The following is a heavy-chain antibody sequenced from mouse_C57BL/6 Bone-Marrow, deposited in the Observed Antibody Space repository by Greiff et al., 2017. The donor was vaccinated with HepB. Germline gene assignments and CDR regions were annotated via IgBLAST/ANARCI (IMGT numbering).Heavy chain of an antibody. J-gene: IGHJ3*01. CDR2: ISSGSSTI. CDR1: GFTFSDYG. Sequence: EVKVEESGGGLVKPGGSLKLSCAASGFTFSDYGMHWVRQAPEKGLEWVAYISSGSSTIYDADTVKGRFTISRDNAKNTLFRQMTSLRSEDTAMYYCARSYYGNPAWFAYWGQGTLVTVSA. CDR3: ARSYYGNPAWFAY. D-gene: IGHD2-1*01. V-gene: IGHV5-17*01.